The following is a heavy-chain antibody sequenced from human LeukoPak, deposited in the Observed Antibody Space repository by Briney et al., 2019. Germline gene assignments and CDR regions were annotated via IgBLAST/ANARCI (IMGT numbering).Heavy chain of an antibody. CDR3: ASPRGFSFGYFDY. Sequence: SETLSLTCTVSGGSISSSSAYWGWIRQPPGKGLEWIGSIYYTKNTYYNPSLESRVTISADTSKNQFSLTLGSVSATDTAVYYCASPRGFSFGYFDYWGQGTLVTVSS. J-gene: IGHJ4*02. CDR2: IYYTKNT. CDR1: GGSISSSSAY. D-gene: IGHD5-18*01. V-gene: IGHV4-39*01.